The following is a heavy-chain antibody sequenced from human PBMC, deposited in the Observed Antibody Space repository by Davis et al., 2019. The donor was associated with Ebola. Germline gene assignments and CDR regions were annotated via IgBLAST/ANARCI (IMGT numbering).Heavy chain of an antibody. Sequence: PGGSLRLSCAASGFIFSSYGMHWVRQAPGKGLEWVAVISYDGNDKYYAESVKGRVTISRDNSKNTLYLQMNSLRAEDTAVYYCAKGELCSGGTCHHYYYYMDVWGKGTTVTVSS. CDR3: AKGELCSGGTCHHYYYYMDV. CDR2: ISYDGNDK. V-gene: IGHV3-30*18. J-gene: IGHJ6*03. D-gene: IGHD2-15*01. CDR1: GFIFSSYG.